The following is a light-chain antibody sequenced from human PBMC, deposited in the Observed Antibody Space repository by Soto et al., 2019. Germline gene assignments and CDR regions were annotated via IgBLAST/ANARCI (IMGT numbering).Light chain of an antibody. Sequence: EIVSTQSPATLSLSPGERATLSCRASQSVSNYLAWYQQKPCQAPRLLIYDASNRASGIPARFSGSGSGTDFTLTISSLDPEDFAVYYCQQRSNWPPVTFGGGTKVDIK. CDR1: QSVSNY. V-gene: IGKV3-11*01. CDR3: QQRSNWPPVT. CDR2: DAS. J-gene: IGKJ4*01.